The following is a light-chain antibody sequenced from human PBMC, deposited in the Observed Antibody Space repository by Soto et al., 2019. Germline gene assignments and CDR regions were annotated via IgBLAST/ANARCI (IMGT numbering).Light chain of an antibody. CDR3: QQYNNWGS. Sequence: EIVMTQSPATLSVSPGERATLSCRASQSVGSNLAWYQQKPGQAPRLLIYGASTRATGIPARFSGSGSGTGFTLTISSLQSEDFAVYYCQQYNNWGSFGQGTKVEIK. CDR2: GAS. V-gene: IGKV3-15*01. CDR1: QSVGSN. J-gene: IGKJ1*01.